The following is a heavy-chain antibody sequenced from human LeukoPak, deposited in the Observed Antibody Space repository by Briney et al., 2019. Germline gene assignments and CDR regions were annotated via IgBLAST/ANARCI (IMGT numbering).Heavy chain of an antibody. CDR1: GFTFSSYA. CDR2: ISYDGSNK. V-gene: IGHV3-30*04. D-gene: IGHD2-15*01. J-gene: IGHJ4*02. CDR3: VRGGRRTLVVVATKGGVDY. Sequence: GGSLRLSCAASGFTFSSYAMHWVRQAPGKGLEWVAVISYDGSNKYYADSVKGRFTISRDNSKNTLYLQMNSLRAEDTAVYYCVRGGRRTLVVVATKGGVDYWGQGTLVTVSS.